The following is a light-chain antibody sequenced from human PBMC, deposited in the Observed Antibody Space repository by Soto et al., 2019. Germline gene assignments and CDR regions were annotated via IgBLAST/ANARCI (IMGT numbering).Light chain of an antibody. CDR1: QIVSSN. CDR2: GAS. J-gene: IGKJ4*01. CDR3: QQFNNWPLT. Sequence: EIVMTHSPATLSVYPWEIATLSCRASQIVSSNLAWYQHKPGQAPRLLIYGASTRAAGVPARFSGSGSGTEFTLTISSLQSEDFAVYYCQQFNNWPLTFGGGTKVDIK. V-gene: IGKV3-15*01.